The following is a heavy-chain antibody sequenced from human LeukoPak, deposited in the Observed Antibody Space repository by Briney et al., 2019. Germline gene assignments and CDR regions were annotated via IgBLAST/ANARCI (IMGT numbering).Heavy chain of an antibody. D-gene: IGHD2-15*01. CDR1: GFTFSSYS. V-gene: IGHV3-21*01. CDR3: ARDRGGGYCSGGSCLHFDY. Sequence: PGGSLRLSCAASGFTFSSYSMNWVRQAPGKGLEWVSSISSSSSYIYYADSVEGRFTISRDNAKNSLYLQMNSLRAEDTAVYYCARDRGGGYCSGGSCLHFDYWGQGTLVTVSS. CDR2: ISSSSSYI. J-gene: IGHJ4*02.